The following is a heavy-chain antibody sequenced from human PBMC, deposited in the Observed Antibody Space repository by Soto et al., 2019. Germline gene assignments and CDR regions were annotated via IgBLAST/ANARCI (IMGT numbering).Heavy chain of an antibody. D-gene: IGHD2-15*01. J-gene: IGHJ5*02. CDR2: FDSEDGST. CDR1: GYTLSELS. Sequence: ASVKVSCKVSGYTLSELSMHWVRQAPGKGLEWMGGFDSEDGSTSYAQKFQGRVTMTRDTSTSTVYMELSSLRSEDTAVYYCARDRGDIVVVVAAPVNWFDPWGQGTLVTVSS. CDR3: ARDRGDIVVVVAAPVNWFDP. V-gene: IGHV1-24*01.